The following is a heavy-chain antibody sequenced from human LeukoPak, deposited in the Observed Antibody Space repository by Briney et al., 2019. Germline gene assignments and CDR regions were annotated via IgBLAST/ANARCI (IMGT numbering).Heavy chain of an antibody. CDR2: ISYDGSNK. J-gene: IGHJ3*02. Sequence: PGGSLRLSCAASGFTFSSYAMHWVRQAPGKGLEWVAVISYDGSNKYYADSVKGRFTISRDNSKNTLYLQMNSLRAEDTAVYYCAREGPLPEDLGDAFDIWGQGTMVTVSS. CDR1: GFTFSSYA. D-gene: IGHD1-14*01. CDR3: AREGPLPEDLGDAFDI. V-gene: IGHV3-30-3*01.